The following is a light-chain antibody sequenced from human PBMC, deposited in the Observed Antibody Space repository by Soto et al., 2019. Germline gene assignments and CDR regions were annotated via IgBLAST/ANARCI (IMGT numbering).Light chain of an antibody. CDR2: KAS. CDR1: QTISSW. J-gene: IGKJ1*01. CDR3: QQYNDYSTWT. V-gene: IGKV1-5*03. Sequence: DIQMTQSPSNLSGSVGDRVTITCRASQTISSWLAWYQQKPGKAPKLLIYKASTLKSGVPSRFSGSGSGTEFTLTISSLQPDDSATYYCQQYNDYSTWTFGQGTKVDIK.